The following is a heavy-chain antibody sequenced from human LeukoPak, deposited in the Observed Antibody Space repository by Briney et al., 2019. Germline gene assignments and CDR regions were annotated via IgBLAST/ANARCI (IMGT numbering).Heavy chain of an antibody. Sequence: GSLRLSCAASGFTFSSYGMIWVRQPPGKGLAWIGSIYYSGSTYYNPSLKSRVTISVDTSKNQFSLKLSSVTAADTAVYYCARENEVALSDAYWGQGTLVTVSS. D-gene: IGHD2-15*01. J-gene: IGHJ4*02. CDR2: IYYSGST. V-gene: IGHV4-39*07. CDR1: GFTFSSYG. CDR3: ARENEVALSDAY.